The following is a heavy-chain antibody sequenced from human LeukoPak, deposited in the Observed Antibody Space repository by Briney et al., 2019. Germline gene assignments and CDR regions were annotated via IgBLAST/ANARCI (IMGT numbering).Heavy chain of an antibody. Sequence: SETLSLTCTVSGGSISSYYWSWIRQPPGKGLEWIGYIYYSGYTNYNPSLKSRVTISVDTSKNQFSLKLSSVTAADTAAYYCARTTMVRGTYYMDVWGKGTTVTISS. CDR1: GGSISSYY. CDR3: ARTTMVRGTYYMDV. J-gene: IGHJ6*03. CDR2: IYYSGYT. V-gene: IGHV4-59*01. D-gene: IGHD3-10*01.